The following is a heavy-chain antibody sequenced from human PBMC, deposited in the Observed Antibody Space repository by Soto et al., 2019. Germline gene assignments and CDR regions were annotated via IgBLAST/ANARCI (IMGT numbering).Heavy chain of an antibody. V-gene: IGHV3-48*01. D-gene: IGHD3-10*01. Sequence: EVQLVESGGGLVQPGGSLRLSCAASGFTFSSYSMNWVRQAPGKGLEWVSYISSSSSTIYYADSVKGRFTISRDNAENSLYLQMNSLRAEDTAVYYCASLPRITMVRGVIAYYYYMDVWGKGTTVTVSS. J-gene: IGHJ6*03. CDR2: ISSSSSTI. CDR3: ASLPRITMVRGVIAYYYYMDV. CDR1: GFTFSSYS.